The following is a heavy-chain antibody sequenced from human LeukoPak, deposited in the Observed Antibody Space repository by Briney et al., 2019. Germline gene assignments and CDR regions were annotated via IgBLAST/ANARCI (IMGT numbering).Heavy chain of an antibody. CDR1: GFIFSTYG. V-gene: IGHV3-48*04. D-gene: IGHD3-16*01. Sequence: GGSLTLSCAASGFIFSTYGVNWVRQAPGKGLEWVSYISSSSAPYYADSVKGRFTISRDNAKNSLYLQMSSLRAEDTAVYYCARDWAARYFDYWGQGILVTISS. J-gene: IGHJ4*02. CDR2: ISSSSAP. CDR3: ARDWAARYFDY.